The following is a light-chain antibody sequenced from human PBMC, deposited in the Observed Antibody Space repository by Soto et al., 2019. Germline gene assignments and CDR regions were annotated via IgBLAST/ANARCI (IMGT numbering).Light chain of an antibody. CDR2: GAS. V-gene: IGKV3-15*01. J-gene: IGKJ1*01. Sequence: EIVMTQSPATLSVSPGERATLSCRASQSVSSNLAWYQQKPGRAPRLLIYGASTRATGIPARFSGSGSGTEFTLTISSLQSEDFAVYYCQQYNNWPRTLGQGTKVDIK. CDR3: QQYNNWPRT. CDR1: QSVSSN.